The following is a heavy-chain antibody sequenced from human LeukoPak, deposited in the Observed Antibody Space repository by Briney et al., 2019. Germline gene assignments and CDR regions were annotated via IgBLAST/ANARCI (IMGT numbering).Heavy chain of an antibody. CDR1: GGTFSSYA. CDR2: IIPIFGTA. Sequence: ASVKVSCKASGGTFSSYAISWVRQAPGQGLEWMGGIIPIFGTANYAQKFQGRVTITTDESTSTAYMELSSLRSEDTAVCYCAIETARGFGELLGAFDIWGQGTMVTVSS. CDR3: AIETARGFGELLGAFDI. D-gene: IGHD3-10*01. J-gene: IGHJ3*02. V-gene: IGHV1-69*05.